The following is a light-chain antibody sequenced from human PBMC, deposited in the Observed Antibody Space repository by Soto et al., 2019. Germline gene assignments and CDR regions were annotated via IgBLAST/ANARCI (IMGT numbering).Light chain of an antibody. CDR3: QQYNTFWT. CDR2: DAS. V-gene: IGKV1-5*01. Sequence: DIQMTQFPSALSASVGDRVTITCRASQNVNNWLAWYQHKPGKAPQLLIYDASVLEIGVPSRFSGSGSATEFTLAISGLQSDGFATYSCQQYNTFWTIGPGNKVEIX. J-gene: IGKJ3*01. CDR1: QNVNNW.